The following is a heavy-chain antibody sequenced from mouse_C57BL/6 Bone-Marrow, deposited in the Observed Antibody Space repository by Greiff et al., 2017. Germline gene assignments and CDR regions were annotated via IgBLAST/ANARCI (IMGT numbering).Heavy chain of an antibody. CDR3: ARSGSDAMDY. J-gene: IGHJ4*01. CDR2: IYPGSGNT. Sequence: QVQLQQSGPELVKPGASVKISCKASGYSFTSYYIHWVKQRHGQGLEWIGWIYPGSGNTKYNEKFKGKATLTADTSASAAYMQLSSLTSEDSAVYYCARSGSDAMDYWCQGTSVTVSA. CDR1: GYSFTSYY. V-gene: IGHV1-66*01. D-gene: IGHD3-1*01.